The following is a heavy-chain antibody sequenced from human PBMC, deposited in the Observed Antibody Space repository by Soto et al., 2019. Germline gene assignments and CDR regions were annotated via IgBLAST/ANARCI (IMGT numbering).Heavy chain of an antibody. CDR3: ARGHSPLRSRKNAGLDY. Sequence: GGSLRLSCAASGFTFSSYGMHWVRQAPGKGLEWVAVIWYDGSNKYYADSVKGRFTISRDNSKNTLYLQMNSLRAEDTAVYYCARGHSPLRSRKNAGLDYWGQGTLVTVSS. CDR2: IWYDGSNK. J-gene: IGHJ4*02. CDR1: GFTFSSYG. V-gene: IGHV3-33*01. D-gene: IGHD2-15*01.